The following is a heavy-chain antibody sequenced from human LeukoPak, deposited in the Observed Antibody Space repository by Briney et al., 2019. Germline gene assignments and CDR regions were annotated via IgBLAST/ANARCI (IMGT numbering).Heavy chain of an antibody. CDR1: GGSFSGYY. D-gene: IGHD3-16*01. CDR3: ASTRGRIMITFGGVHFDY. V-gene: IGHV4-34*01. CDR2: INHSGST. J-gene: IGHJ4*02. Sequence: SETLSLTCAVYGGSFSGYYWSWIRQPPGKGLEWIGEINHSGSTNYNPSLTSRVTISVDTSKNQFSLKLSTVTAADTAVYYCASTRGRIMITFGGVHFDYWGQGTLVTVSS.